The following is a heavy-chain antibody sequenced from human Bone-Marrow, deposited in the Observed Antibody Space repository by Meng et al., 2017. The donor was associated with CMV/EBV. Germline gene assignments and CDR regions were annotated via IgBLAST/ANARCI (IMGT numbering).Heavy chain of an antibody. CDR2: ISSSSSTI. D-gene: IGHD2-15*01. V-gene: IGHV3-48*04. Sequence: GGSLRLSCAASGFTFSSYSMNWVRQAPGKGLEWVSYISSSSSTIYYADSVKGRFTISRDNAKNSLYLQMNSLRTEDTALYYCVKEEKNKYCSGCYRNYGMDVWGQGTTVTVSS. CDR1: GFTFSSYS. J-gene: IGHJ6*02. CDR3: VKEEKNKYCSGCYRNYGMDV.